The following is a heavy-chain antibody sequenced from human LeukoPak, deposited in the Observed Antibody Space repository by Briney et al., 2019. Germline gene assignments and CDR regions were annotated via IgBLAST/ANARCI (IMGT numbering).Heavy chain of an antibody. CDR2: ITYNGGNK. V-gene: IGHV3-30-3*01. D-gene: IGHD3-16*01. CDR3: ARDLRLGDRLSFDL. CDR1: GFTFSSYA. Sequence: GGSLRLSCAASGFTFSSYAMHWVRQAPGKGLEWVAVITYNGGNKYYADSVKGRFTISRDNSKNTMYLQMNSLRVEDTAVYYCARDLRLGDRLSFDLWGQGTLVTVSS. J-gene: IGHJ4*02.